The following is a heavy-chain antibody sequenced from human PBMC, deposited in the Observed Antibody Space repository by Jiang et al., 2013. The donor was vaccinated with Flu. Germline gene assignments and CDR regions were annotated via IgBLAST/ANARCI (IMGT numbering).Heavy chain of an antibody. D-gene: IGHD3-10*01. J-gene: IGHJ3*01. V-gene: IGHV1-69*04. CDR2: FIPVLGKA. CDR3: AARIGVPGAFDV. Sequence: SGAEVKKPGSSVKVSCKASGGAFNNYTVNWVRQAPGQGLEWMGRFIPVLGKADFAQKFQGRVSITVDKPASTAYIELSSLTSDDTAIFYCAARIGVPGAFDVWGQGTMVTVSS. CDR1: GGAFNNYT.